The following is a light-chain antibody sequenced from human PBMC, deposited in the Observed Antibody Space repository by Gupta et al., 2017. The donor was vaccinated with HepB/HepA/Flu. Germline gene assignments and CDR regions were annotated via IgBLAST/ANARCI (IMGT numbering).Light chain of an antibody. Sequence: DIQMTQSPFSLSASIGDRVTITCQASQDITNYLSWYQQKPGKAPKLLIYDASNLETGVPPRFSGSGSGTDFTFTISSLQPEDIATYYCQQYNHLPFTFGPGTKVDF. V-gene: IGKV1-33*01. CDR1: QDITNY. J-gene: IGKJ3*01. CDR2: DAS. CDR3: QQYNHLPFT.